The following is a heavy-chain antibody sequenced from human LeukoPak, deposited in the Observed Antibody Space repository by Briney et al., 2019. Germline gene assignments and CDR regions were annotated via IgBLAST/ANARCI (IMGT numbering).Heavy chain of an antibody. J-gene: IGHJ4*02. D-gene: IGHD6-19*01. V-gene: IGHV4-39*01. CDR1: GDSISSSSYY. CDR3: ARGITVTGHFDY. Sequence: SETLSLTCTVSGDSISSSSYYWGWIRQPPGKGLEWIGSIYYSGSTHYTPSLKSRVTISVDTSKNQFFLKLSSVTAADTAVYYCARGITVTGHFDYWGQETLVTVSS. CDR2: IYYSGST.